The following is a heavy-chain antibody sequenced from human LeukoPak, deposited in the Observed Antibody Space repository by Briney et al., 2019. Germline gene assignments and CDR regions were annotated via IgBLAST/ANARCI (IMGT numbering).Heavy chain of an antibody. CDR2: INQDETKK. D-gene: IGHD4-11*01. CDR1: GLTFSSHW. Sequence: GGSLRLSCAASGLTFSSHWMSWVRQAPGKGLEWVANINQDETKKSYVDSAMGRFTISRDNANNALYLQMNSLRVEDTAVYYCARAQNYSFDHWGQGTLVTVCS. J-gene: IGHJ4*02. CDR3: ARAQNYSFDH. V-gene: IGHV3-7*04.